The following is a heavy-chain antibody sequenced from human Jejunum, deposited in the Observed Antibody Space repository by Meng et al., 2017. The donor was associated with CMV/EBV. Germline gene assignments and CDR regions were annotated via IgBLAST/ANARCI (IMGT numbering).Heavy chain of an antibody. CDR2: ISGGGLPK. D-gene: IGHD3-10*01. V-gene: IGHV3-48*04. CDR1: GFTFSNFP. J-gene: IGHJ4*02. Sequence: CAASGFTFSNFPMNWVRQAPGKGLEWVAYISGGGLPKYYADSMKGRITISRDNAKNSLYLQIDNVGVDDTAVYYCAKGKSYFFEYWGPGALVTVSS. CDR3: AKGKSYFFEY.